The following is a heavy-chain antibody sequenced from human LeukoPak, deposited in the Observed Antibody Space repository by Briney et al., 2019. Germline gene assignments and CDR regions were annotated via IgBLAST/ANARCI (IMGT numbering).Heavy chain of an antibody. CDR3: ASTDYYGSGSHPYFQH. J-gene: IGHJ1*01. V-gene: IGHV4-34*01. CDR2: INHSGCT. Sequence: SETLSLTCAVYGGSFSGYYWSWIRQPPGKGLEWIGEINHSGCTNYNPSLKSRVTISVDTSKNQFSLKLSSVTAADTAVYYCASTDYYGSGSHPYFQHWGQGTLVTVSS. D-gene: IGHD3-10*01. CDR1: GGSFSGYY.